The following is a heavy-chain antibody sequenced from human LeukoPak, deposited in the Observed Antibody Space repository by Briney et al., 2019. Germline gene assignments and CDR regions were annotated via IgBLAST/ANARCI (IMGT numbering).Heavy chain of an antibody. Sequence: KGLVWVSRINTDGSSTSYADSVKGRFTISRDNAKNTLYLQMNSLRAEDTAVYYCLHYDSGSVWGQGTPVPVSS. J-gene: IGHJ4*02. V-gene: IGHV3-74*01. CDR2: INTDGSST. D-gene: IGHD3-10*01. CDR3: LHYDSGSV.